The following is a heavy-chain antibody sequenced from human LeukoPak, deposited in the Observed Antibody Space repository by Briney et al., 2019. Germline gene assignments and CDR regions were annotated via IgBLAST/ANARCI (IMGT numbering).Heavy chain of an antibody. J-gene: IGHJ3*01. CDR1: GGSINNHSYY. Sequence: PQTMSLTCSVYGGSINNHSYYWDWIRQPPGQGLEWIGTVYYTGNTHYNPALRNRLTISVDTSKNQLSLHLDSVTAADTAVYFCARLAALAGHRGAFDFWGQGTMVTVSS. CDR2: VYYTGNT. CDR3: ARLAALAGHRGAFDF. D-gene: IGHD6-19*01. V-gene: IGHV4-39*01.